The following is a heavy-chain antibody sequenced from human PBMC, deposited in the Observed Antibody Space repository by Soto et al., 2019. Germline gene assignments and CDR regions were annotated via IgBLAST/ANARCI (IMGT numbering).Heavy chain of an antibody. CDR1: GFTVSSNY. D-gene: IGHD1-1*01. V-gene: IGHV3-53*01. Sequence: GGSLRLSCAASGFTVSSNYMSWVRQAPGKGLEWVSVIYSGGSTYYADSVKGRFTISRDNSKNTLYLQMNSLRAEDTAVYYCERTKGVQDYSGMAVSGQGTTVTV. J-gene: IGHJ6*02. CDR2: IYSGGST. CDR3: ERTKGVQDYSGMAV.